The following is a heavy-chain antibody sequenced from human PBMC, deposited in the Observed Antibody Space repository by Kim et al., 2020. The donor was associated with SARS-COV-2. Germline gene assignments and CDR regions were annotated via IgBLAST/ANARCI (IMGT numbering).Heavy chain of an antibody. CDR3: ARGPSGSYLFDY. Sequence: GGSLRLSCAASGFTFSSYDMHWVRQAPGKGLEWVSAIGTAGDTYYPGSVKGRFTISRENAKNSLYLQMNSLRAGDTAVYYCARGPSGSYLFDYWGQGTLVTVSS. D-gene: IGHD1-26*01. J-gene: IGHJ4*02. CDR1: GFTFSSYD. V-gene: IGHV3-13*01. CDR2: IGTAGDT.